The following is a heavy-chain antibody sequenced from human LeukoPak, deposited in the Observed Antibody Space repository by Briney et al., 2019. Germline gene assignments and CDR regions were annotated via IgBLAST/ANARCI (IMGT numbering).Heavy chain of an antibody. J-gene: IGHJ6*02. CDR2: IRSKSYRGTT. CDR3: ARGPIQLWIHNAMDV. D-gene: IGHD1-1*01. V-gene: IGHV3-49*04. Sequence: GGALRLSRPGSGFTFVDHAMSWVRQAPGKGREGVGFIRSKSYRGTTEYAASVKGRFTISRDDSASIAYLQMNSLKTEDTAVYYCARGPIQLWIHNAMDVWGQGTTVTVSS. CDR1: GFTFVDHA.